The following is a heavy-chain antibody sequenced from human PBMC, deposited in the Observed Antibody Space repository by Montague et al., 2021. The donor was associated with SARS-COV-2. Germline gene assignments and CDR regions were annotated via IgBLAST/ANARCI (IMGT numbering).Heavy chain of an antibody. CDR3: AKEDSGGFYPDY. V-gene: IGHV3-23*01. Sequence: SLRLSCAASGFTFNNFAMTWVRQAPGKGLEWVSAISGGGSTTHYADSVKGRFTISRDNSKNTLYLQMSSLRAEDTAIYYRAKEDSGGFYPDYWGQGTLVTVSS. CDR1: GFTFNNFA. J-gene: IGHJ4*02. D-gene: IGHD3-22*01. CDR2: ISGGGSTT.